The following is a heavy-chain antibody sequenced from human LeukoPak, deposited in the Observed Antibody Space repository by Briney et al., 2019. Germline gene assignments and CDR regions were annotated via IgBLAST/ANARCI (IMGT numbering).Heavy chain of an antibody. CDR1: GFTFSSYG. Sequence: RGSLRLSCAAPGFTFSSYGMHWVRQAPGKGLEWVAVIWYDGSNKYYADSVKGRFTISRDNSKNTLYLQMNSLRAEDTAVYYCARAVGYYGSVRWGQGTLVTVSS. CDR3: ARAVGYYGSVR. J-gene: IGHJ4*02. CDR2: IWYDGSNK. D-gene: IGHD3-10*01. V-gene: IGHV3-33*01.